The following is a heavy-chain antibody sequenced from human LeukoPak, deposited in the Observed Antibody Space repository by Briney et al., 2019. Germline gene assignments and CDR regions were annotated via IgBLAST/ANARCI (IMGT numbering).Heavy chain of an antibody. CDR3: AREAARVAAAGYFDF. D-gene: IGHD6-13*01. CDR2: ISYSGST. Sequence: SETLSLTCTVSGGSISSSDYYWGWIRQPPGKGLEWIGSISYSGSTYYNPSLKSRVTISVDTSKNQFSLKLNSVTAADTAVYYCAREAARVAAAGYFDFWGQGTLVTVSS. V-gene: IGHV4-39*07. CDR1: GGSISSSDYY. J-gene: IGHJ4*02.